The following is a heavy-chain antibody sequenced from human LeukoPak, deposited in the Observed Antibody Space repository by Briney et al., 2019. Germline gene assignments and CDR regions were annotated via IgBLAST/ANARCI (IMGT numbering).Heavy chain of an antibody. D-gene: IGHD1-26*01. V-gene: IGHV4-61*02. CDR2: IYTSGST. J-gene: IGHJ4*02. CDR1: GGSISSGSYY. Sequence: PSQTLSLTCTVSGGSISSGSYYWSWIRQPAGKGLEWIGRIYTSGSTNYNPSLKSRVTISVDTSKNQFSLKLSSVTAADTAVYYCAREDSGSYDLDYWGQGTLVTVSS. CDR3: AREDSGSYDLDY.